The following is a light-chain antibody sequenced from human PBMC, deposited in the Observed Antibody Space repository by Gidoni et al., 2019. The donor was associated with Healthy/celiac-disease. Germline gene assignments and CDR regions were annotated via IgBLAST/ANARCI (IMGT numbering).Light chain of an antibody. J-gene: IGKJ1*01. V-gene: IGKV3-11*01. Sequence: EIVLTQSPATLSLSPGERATLSCRASQNVSDFLTWYRQKPGQSPRLLMYDAANRAAGIPARFSGSGSGTDFTLVVSRLEPEDFGLYYCQQRSSGPWTFGQGTKVE. CDR2: DAA. CDR1: QNVSDF. CDR3: QQRSSGPWT.